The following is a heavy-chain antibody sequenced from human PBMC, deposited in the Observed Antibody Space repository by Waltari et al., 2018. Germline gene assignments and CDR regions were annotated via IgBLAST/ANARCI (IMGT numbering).Heavy chain of an antibody. CDR1: GGTFSSYA. CDR2: IIPICGTA. V-gene: IGHV1-69*01. D-gene: IGHD1-26*01. CDR3: ARAVKPLLRYYYYYYYMGV. Sequence: QVQLVQSGAEVKKPGSSVKVSCKASGGTFSSYAISWVRQAPVSGLEWMGGIIPICGTANHAQKFQDRVTTAAEESTSKAYMWLSSLGSEDTAVYYCARAVKPLLRYYYYYYYMGVWGKGTTVTVSS. J-gene: IGHJ6*03.